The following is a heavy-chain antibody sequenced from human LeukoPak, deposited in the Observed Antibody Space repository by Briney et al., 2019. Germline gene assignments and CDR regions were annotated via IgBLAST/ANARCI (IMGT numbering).Heavy chain of an antibody. J-gene: IGHJ4*02. CDR3: AKPLLSSGSMPSY. Sequence: PGGPLRLSCAPSGFTFSSYGMHWVRQAPAKGLEWVAFIRYDESNKYYADSVKGRFTISRDNSKNTLYLQMNSLRAEDTAVYYCAKPLLSSGSMPSYWGQGTLVTVSS. CDR1: GFTFSSYG. CDR2: IRYDESNK. D-gene: IGHD3-10*01. V-gene: IGHV3-30*02.